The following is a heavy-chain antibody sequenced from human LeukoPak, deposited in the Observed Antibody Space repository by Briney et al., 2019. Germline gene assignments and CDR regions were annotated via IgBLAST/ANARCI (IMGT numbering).Heavy chain of an antibody. CDR1: GGSFSGYY. CDR2: INHSGST. D-gene: IGHD3-3*01. V-gene: IGHV4-34*01. Sequence: PSETLSLTCAVYGGSFSGYYWSWIRQPPGKGLEWIGEINHSGSTNYNPSLKSRVTISVDTSKNQFSLKLSSVTAADTAVCYCARGLSSYYDFWSGHNWFDPWGQGTLVTVSS. CDR3: ARGLSSYYDFWSGHNWFDP. J-gene: IGHJ5*02.